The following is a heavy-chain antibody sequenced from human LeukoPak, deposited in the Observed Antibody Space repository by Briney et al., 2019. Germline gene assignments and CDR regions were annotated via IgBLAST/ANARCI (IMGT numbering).Heavy chain of an antibody. Sequence: PGGSLRLSCAASGFSFSSYWMSWVRQAPGKGLEWVAFIRYDGSNKYYADSVKGRFTISRDNSKNTLYLQMNSLRAEDTAVYYCAKDHSSGWFSSGGEYFDYWGQGTLVTVSS. V-gene: IGHV3-30*02. CDR3: AKDHSSGWFSSGGEYFDY. CDR2: IRYDGSNK. J-gene: IGHJ4*02. CDR1: GFSFSSYW. D-gene: IGHD6-19*01.